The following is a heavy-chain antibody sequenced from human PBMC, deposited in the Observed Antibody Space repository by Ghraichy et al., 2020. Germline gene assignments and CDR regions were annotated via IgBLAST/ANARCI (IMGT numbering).Heavy chain of an antibody. D-gene: IGHD4-17*01. CDR2: INHSGST. Sequence: SETLSRTCAVYGGSFSGYYWSWIRQPPGKGLEWIGEINHSGSTNYNPSLKSRVTISVDTSKNQFSLKLSSVTAADTAVYYCARNGDGFDYWGQGTLVTVSS. CDR3: ARNGDGFDY. V-gene: IGHV4-34*01. CDR1: GGSFSGYY. J-gene: IGHJ4*02.